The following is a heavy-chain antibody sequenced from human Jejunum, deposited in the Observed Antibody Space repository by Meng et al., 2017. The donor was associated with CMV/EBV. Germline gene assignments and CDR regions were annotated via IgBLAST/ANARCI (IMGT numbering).Heavy chain of an antibody. Sequence: QGQPVQSGAGVKKPGASVKASRKASRYTFNSYDINWVRQATGQGLEWLGWFVNNVDTYSAQKFQGRVTMTTDTHTSTAFMELRSLRSDDTAVYYCARGTPGRSYSDYWGQGTLVTVSS. V-gene: IGHV1-18*01. CDR3: ARGTPGRSYSDY. J-gene: IGHJ4*02. D-gene: IGHD3-10*01. CDR1: RYTFNSYD. CDR2: FVNNVDT.